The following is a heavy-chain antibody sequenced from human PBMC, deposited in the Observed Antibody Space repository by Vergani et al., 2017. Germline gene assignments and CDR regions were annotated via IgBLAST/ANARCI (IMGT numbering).Heavy chain of an antibody. CDR2: IIPIFGTA. V-gene: IGHV1-69*01. D-gene: IGHD2-2*02. CDR1: GGPFSSYA. CDR3: ARDYCSSTSCYTRWFDP. J-gene: IGHJ5*02. Sequence: QVQLVQSGAEVKKPGSSVKVPCKASGGPFSSYAISWVRQAPGQGLEWMGGIIPIFGTANYAQKFQGRVTIPADESTSTSYMELSSPRSEDTAVYYCARDYCSSTSCYTRWFDPWGQGTLVTVSS.